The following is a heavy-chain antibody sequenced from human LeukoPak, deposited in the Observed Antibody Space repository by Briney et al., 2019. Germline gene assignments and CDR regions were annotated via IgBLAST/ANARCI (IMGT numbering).Heavy chain of an antibody. V-gene: IGHV4-39*01. CDR2: IYYSGST. CDR3: ARRPGGLPFDY. J-gene: IGHJ4*02. D-gene: IGHD3-10*01. Sequence: VKPSETLSLTCTVSGGSISSYYWGWIRQPPEKGLEWIGSIYYSGSTYYSPSLKSRVTISVDTSKNQFSLKLSSVTAADTAVYYCARRPGGLPFDYWGQGTLVTVSS. CDR1: GGSISSYY.